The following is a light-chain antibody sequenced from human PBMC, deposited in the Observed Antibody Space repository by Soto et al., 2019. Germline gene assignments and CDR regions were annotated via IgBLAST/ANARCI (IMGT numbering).Light chain of an antibody. Sequence: DIQMTQSPSTLSGSVGDRVTITCRASQTISSWLAWYQQKPGKAPKLLIYKASTLKSGVPSRFSGSGSGTEFTLTISSLQPDDFTTYYCQQYDTYPWTFGQGTKVDIK. CDR1: QTISSW. V-gene: IGKV1-5*03. CDR3: QQYDTYPWT. J-gene: IGKJ1*01. CDR2: KAS.